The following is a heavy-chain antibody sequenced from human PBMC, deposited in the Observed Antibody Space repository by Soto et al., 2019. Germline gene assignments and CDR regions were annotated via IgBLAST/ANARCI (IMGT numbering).Heavy chain of an antibody. CDR3: ARWPNYEEGSSYFRQEYLDY. D-gene: IGHD2-15*01. CDR2: IKQDGSEE. V-gene: IGHV3-7*01. Sequence: PGGSLRLSCAASGFAFSAYWMSWVRPARGKGLEWVANIKQDGSEEYYVDSVKGRFTISRANAKNSLFLQFNSLRAEDTAVYYCARWPNYEEGSSYFRQEYLDYRGRGALVTASS. J-gene: IGHJ4*02. CDR1: GFAFSAYW.